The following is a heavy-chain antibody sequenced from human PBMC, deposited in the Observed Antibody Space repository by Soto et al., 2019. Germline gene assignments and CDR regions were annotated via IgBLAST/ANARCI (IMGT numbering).Heavy chain of an antibody. J-gene: IGHJ6*03. V-gene: IGHV1-69*08. CDR3: AREWSGSYLPYYYYYMDV. Sequence: QVQLVQSGAEVKKPGSSVKVSCKATGGTFSSYTISWVRQAPGQGLEWMGRIIPILGIANYAQKFQGRVTITADKSTNTANMKLSSLRSNETAVDYCAREWSGSYLPYYYYYMDVWGKGTTVTVSS. D-gene: IGHD3-10*01. CDR2: IIPILGIA. CDR1: GGTFSSYT.